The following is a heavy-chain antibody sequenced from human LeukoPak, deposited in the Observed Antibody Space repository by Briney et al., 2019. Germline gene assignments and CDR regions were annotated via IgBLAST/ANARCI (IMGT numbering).Heavy chain of an antibody. V-gene: IGHV3-64D*06. J-gene: IGHJ4*02. D-gene: IGHD3-10*01. CDR3: VKDLSGTYSFDD. CDR1: GFTLSRDT. CDR2: ITDNGGRT. Sequence: GGSLRLSCSASGFTLSRDTVHWVCQAPGKGLEYVSSITDNGGRTWYADSVKGRFTISRDNSKNTVYLQMSSLRAEDTAVYYCVKDLSGTYSFDDWGQGTLVSVSS.